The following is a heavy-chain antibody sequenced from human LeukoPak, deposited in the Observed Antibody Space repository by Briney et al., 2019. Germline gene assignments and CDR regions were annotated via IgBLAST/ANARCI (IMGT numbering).Heavy chain of an antibody. D-gene: IGHD2-15*01. Sequence: PGGSLRLSCAASGFTFSSYGMHWVRQAPGKGLEWVAVIWYDGNNKYYADFVKGRFTISRDNSKNTLYLQLNSLRAEDTAVYYCARDGVVVAASYYYYYGMDVWGQGTTVTVSS. CDR1: GFTFSSYG. V-gene: IGHV3-33*01. CDR3: ARDGVVVAASYYYYYGMDV. CDR2: IWYDGNNK. J-gene: IGHJ6*02.